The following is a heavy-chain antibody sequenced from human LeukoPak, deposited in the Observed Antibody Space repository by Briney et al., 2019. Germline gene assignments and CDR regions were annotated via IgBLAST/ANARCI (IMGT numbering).Heavy chain of an antibody. CDR1: GGSISSGGYY. CDR3: ARDHATMVRGVIPGY. D-gene: IGHD3-10*01. CDR2: IYHSGST. V-gene: IGHV4-30-2*01. J-gene: IGHJ4*02. Sequence: SQTLSLTCTVSGGSISSGGYYWSWIRQPPGKGLEWIGYIYHSGSTYYNPSLKSRVTISVDRSKNQFSLKLSSVTAADTAVYYCARDHATMVRGVIPGYWGQGTLVTVSS.